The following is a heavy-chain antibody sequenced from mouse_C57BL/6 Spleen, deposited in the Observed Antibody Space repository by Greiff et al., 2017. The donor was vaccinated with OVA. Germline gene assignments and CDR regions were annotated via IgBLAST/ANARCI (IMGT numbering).Heavy chain of an antibody. CDR1: GFTFSSYA. CDR3: ARDWDEDY. D-gene: IGHD4-1*01. V-gene: IGHV5-4*01. J-gene: IGHJ2*01. Sequence: EVQVVESGGGLVKPGGSLKLSCAASGFTFSSYAMSWVRQTPEKRLEWVATISDGGSYTYYPDNVKGRFTISRDNAKNNLYLQMSHLKSEDTAMYYCARDWDEDYWGQGTTLTVSS. CDR2: ISDGGSYT.